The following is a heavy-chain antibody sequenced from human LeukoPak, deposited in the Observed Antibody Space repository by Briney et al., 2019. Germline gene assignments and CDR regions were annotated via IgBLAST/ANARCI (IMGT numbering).Heavy chain of an antibody. Sequence: PGGSLRLSCAASGSTFSSYGIHWVRQAPGKGLEWVAVIWYDGSNKYYADSVKGRFTISRDNSKNTLYLQMNSLRAEDTAVYYCARDAHSGSYYYDYWGQGTLVTVSS. J-gene: IGHJ4*02. CDR2: IWYDGSNK. CDR3: ARDAHSGSYYYDY. CDR1: GSTFSSYG. V-gene: IGHV3-33*01. D-gene: IGHD1-26*01.